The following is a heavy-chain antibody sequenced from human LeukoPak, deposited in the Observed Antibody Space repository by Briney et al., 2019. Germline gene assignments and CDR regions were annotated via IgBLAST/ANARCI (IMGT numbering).Heavy chain of an antibody. D-gene: IGHD6-13*01. CDR2: IYYSGST. Sequence: SETLSLTCTVSGGSISSYYWSWIRQPPGKGLEWIGYIYYSGSTNYNPSLKSRVTISVDTSKNQFSLKLSSVTAADTAVYYCARASIWYNFDYWGQGTLVTVAS. CDR1: GGSISSYY. V-gene: IGHV4-59*01. CDR3: ARASIWYNFDY. J-gene: IGHJ4*02.